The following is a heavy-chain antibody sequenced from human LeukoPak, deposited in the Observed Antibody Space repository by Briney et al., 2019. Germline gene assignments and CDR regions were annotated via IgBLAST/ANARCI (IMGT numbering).Heavy chain of an antibody. CDR2: ISGSGGST. D-gene: IGHD2-2*01. Sequence: PGGSLNLSCAASGFTFSSYAMSWVRQAPGKALEWVSAISGSGGSTYYAASVKGRFTISRDNSKNTLYLQMNSLRAEDTAVYYCAKAIRTSCYGCNMDVWGKGTTVTGSS. V-gene: IGHV3-23*01. CDR3: AKAIRTSCYGCNMDV. CDR1: GFTFSSYA. J-gene: IGHJ6*03.